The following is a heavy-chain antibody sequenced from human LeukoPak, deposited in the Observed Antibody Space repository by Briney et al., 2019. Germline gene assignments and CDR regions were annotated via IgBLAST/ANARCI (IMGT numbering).Heavy chain of an antibody. V-gene: IGHV3-48*03. D-gene: IGHD6-13*01. CDR2: ISSSGSTI. CDR1: GFTFSSYE. Sequence: GGSLRLSCAASGFTFSSYEMNWVRQAPGKWLEWVSYISSSGSTIYYADSVKGRFTISRDNAKNSLYLQMNSLRAEDTAVYYCARDGGPGYSSSWYLYWGQGTLVTVSS. CDR3: ARDGGPGYSSSWYLY. J-gene: IGHJ4*02.